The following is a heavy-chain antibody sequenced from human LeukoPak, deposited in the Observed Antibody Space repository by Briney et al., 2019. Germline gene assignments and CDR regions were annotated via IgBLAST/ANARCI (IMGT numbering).Heavy chain of an antibody. V-gene: IGHV3-21*01. Sequence: PGGSLRLSCAASGFTFSTYSMNWVRQAPGKGLEWVSSINSRSNYIYYADSVKGRFTISRDNAKTSLYLQMNSLRAEDTAVYYCARDRGYSGYDYIDYWGQGTLVTVSS. CDR3: ARDRGYSGYDYIDY. CDR1: GFTFSTYS. J-gene: IGHJ4*02. D-gene: IGHD5-12*01. CDR2: INSRSNYI.